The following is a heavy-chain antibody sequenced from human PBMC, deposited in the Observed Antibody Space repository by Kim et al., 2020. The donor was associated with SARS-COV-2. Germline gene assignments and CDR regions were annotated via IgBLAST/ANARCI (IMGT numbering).Heavy chain of an antibody. V-gene: IGHV5-10-1*01. Sequence: GESLKISCKGSGYSFTRYWISWVRQMPGKGLEWMGRIDPSDSSTKYSPSFQGHVTISADRSISTAYLQWSSLEASDTAMYYCARLFDDDIDYWGQGTLVTVPS. CDR3: ARLFDDDIDY. CDR1: GYSFTRYW. CDR2: IDPSDSST. D-gene: IGHD1-1*01. J-gene: IGHJ4*02.